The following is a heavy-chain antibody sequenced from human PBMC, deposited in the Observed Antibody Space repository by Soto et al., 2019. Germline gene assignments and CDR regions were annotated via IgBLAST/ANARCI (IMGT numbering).Heavy chain of an antibody. V-gene: IGHV4-30-2*01. CDR3: ARVRREYDNSGPVDY. Sequence: QLQLQESGSGLVKPSQTLSLTCAVSGGSISSGDFSWNWIRQPPGKGLEYIGYIYYGGSTYYNPSLRSRVTTSXAXSXXQFSLKLNSVTAADTAVYYCARVRREYDNSGPVDYWGEGTLVTVSS. J-gene: IGHJ4*02. CDR1: GGSISSGDFS. CDR2: IYYGGST. D-gene: IGHD3-22*01.